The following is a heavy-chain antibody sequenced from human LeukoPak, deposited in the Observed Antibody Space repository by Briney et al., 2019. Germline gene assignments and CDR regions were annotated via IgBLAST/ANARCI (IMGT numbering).Heavy chain of an antibody. CDR2: SDTSGGGT. J-gene: IGHJ4*02. V-gene: IGHV3-23*01. CDR1: GFTFNRHA. Sequence: GGSLRLSCAASGFTFNRHAMSWVRQAPGKGLEWASTSDTSGGGTHYADSVKGRFTISRDNSQNTVYLHMNSLRGDDTAVYYCAKEHFDTSGYYSRFDNWGQGILVTVSS. CDR3: AKEHFDTSGYYSRFDN. D-gene: IGHD3-22*01.